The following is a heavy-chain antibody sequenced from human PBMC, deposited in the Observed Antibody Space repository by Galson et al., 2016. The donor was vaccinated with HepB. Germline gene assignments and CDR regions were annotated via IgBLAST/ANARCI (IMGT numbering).Heavy chain of an antibody. J-gene: IGHJ6*02. CDR3: AKDVRYDYVWGRSNYYYYGLDV. CDR1: GFTFDDYA. CDR2: ISWNSDSI. V-gene: IGHV3-9*01. D-gene: IGHD3-16*01. Sequence: LRLSCAASGFTFDDYAMHWVRQAPGKGLEWVSGISWNSDSIGYADSVKGRLTISRDNAKNSVYLQMNSLRADDTAFYYCAKDVRYDYVWGRSNYYYYGLDVWGQGATVTVSS.